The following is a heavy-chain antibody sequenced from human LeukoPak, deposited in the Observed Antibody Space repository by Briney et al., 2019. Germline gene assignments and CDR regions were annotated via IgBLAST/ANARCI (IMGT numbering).Heavy chain of an antibody. V-gene: IGHV1-18*01. CDR2: ISAYNGNT. CDR3: ARGYCSSTSCSPGGY. D-gene: IGHD2-2*01. CDR1: GGTFSSYA. Sequence: GASVKVSCKASGGTFSSYAISWVRQAPGQGLEWMGWISAYNGNTNYAQKLQGRVTMTTDTSTSTAYMELRSLRSDDTAVYYCARGYCSSTSCSPGGYWGQGTLVTVSS. J-gene: IGHJ4*02.